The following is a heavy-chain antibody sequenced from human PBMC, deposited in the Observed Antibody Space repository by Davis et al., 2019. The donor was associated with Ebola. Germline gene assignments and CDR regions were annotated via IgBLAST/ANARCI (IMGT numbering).Heavy chain of an antibody. CDR3: ARDHYDYIWGSYFEAFDI. J-gene: IGHJ3*02. CDR1: GFTFTIYS. CDR2: ITSSSSTI. D-gene: IGHD3-16*01. Sequence: GGSLTLSCPASGFTFTIYSMNCVRHAPRKRREWVSYITSSSSTIYYADSVNGRFTISRDNAKNSLYLQMNSLRDEDTAVYYCARDHYDYIWGSYFEAFDIWGQGTMVTVSS. V-gene: IGHV3-48*02.